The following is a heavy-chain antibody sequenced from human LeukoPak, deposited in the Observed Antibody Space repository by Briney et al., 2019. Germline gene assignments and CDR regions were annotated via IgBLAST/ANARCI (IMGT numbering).Heavy chain of an antibody. CDR2: ISYDGANE. V-gene: IGHV3-30*18. Sequence: PGGSLRLSCAASGFSFNTYGVHWVRQAPAKGLEWVALISYDGANEKYADSVKGRFTISRDNSKNTLYLQMNSLRDEDTAVYYCAKGGDYSYGYYFDSWGQGTPVTVSS. J-gene: IGHJ4*02. D-gene: IGHD2-15*01. CDR3: AKGGDYSYGYYFDS. CDR1: GFSFNTYG.